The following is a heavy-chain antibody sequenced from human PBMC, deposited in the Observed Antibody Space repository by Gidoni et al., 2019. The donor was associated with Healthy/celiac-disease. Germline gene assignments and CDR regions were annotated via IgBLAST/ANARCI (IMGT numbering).Heavy chain of an antibody. CDR1: GFTFDDHA. J-gene: IGHJ5*01. V-gene: IGHV3-9*01. D-gene: IGHD2-2*01. CDR3: AKGGRRIIPAAIDS. Sequence: VQLVESGGGLVQPGRSLRLSCAASGFTFDDHAMHWVRQAPGKGLEWVSGISWNSGRLAYADSVKGRFTISRDNAKNSLYLQMNSLRPEDTALYYCAKGGRRIIPAAIDSWGQGTLVTVSS. CDR2: ISWNSGRL.